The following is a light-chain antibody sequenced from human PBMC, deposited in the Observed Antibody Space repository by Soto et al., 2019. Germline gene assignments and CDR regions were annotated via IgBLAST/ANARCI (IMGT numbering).Light chain of an antibody. Sequence: DIQMTQSPSSLSASVGDRVTFTCRASQGISNYLAWYQQKPGKVPKLLIYAASTLQSGVPSRFSGSGSGTYCTLTISSLQPDDVANYYCQKFKTAPSITFGGRTKVEIK. V-gene: IGKV1-27*01. CDR2: AAS. J-gene: IGKJ4*01. CDR3: QKFKTAPSIT. CDR1: QGISNY.